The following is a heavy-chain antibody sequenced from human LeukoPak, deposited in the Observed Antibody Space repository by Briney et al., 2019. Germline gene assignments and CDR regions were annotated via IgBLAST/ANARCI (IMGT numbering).Heavy chain of an antibody. CDR1: GGSISSYY. CDR2: IYTSGST. V-gene: IGHV4-4*07. D-gene: IGHD3-10*01. CDR3: ARDRYYYGSGSYYFDY. J-gene: IGHJ4*02. Sequence: SETLSLTCTVSGGSISSYYWSWIRQRAPKGMEWIGRIYTSGSTNYNPSLKSRVTMSVDTSKNRFSLKLSSVTAADTAVYYCARDRYYYGSGSYYFDYWGQGTLVTVSS.